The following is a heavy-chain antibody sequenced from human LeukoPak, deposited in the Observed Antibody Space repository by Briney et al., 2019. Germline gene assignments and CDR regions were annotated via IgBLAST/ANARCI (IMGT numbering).Heavy chain of an antibody. Sequence: PGGSLRLSCAASGFTFSDYYMSWIRQAPGKGLEWVSYISSSSSTNYAGSVKGRFTISRDNSKNSLYLQMNSLRAEDTAVYYCARDSGYGGKRGDYWGQGTLVTVSS. CDR2: ISSSSST. CDR3: ARDSGYGGKRGDY. J-gene: IGHJ4*02. D-gene: IGHD4-23*01. CDR1: GFTFSDYY. V-gene: IGHV3-11*06.